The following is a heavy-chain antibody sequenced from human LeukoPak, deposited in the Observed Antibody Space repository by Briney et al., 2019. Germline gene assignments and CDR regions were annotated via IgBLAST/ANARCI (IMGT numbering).Heavy chain of an antibody. V-gene: IGHV3-23*01. CDR2: ISGSGGST. Sequence: GGTLRLSCAASGFTFNSYAMNWVRQAPGKGLEWVSSISGSGGSTYYADSVKGRFTISRDNSKNTLYLQMNSLRAEDTAVYYCAKPPRGSGEDYWGQGTLVTVSS. CDR3: AKPPRGSGEDY. CDR1: GFTFNSYA. D-gene: IGHD3-10*01. J-gene: IGHJ4*02.